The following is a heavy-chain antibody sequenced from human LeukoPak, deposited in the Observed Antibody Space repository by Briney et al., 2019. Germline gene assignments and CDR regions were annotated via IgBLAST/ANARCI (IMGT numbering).Heavy chain of an antibody. CDR3: QSRYLEWLLEY. CDR2: IYSSGSA. Sequence: SETLSLTCTVSGGSINSNNYYWGWIRQPPGKGLEWIGSIYSSGSAYYNPSLKSRVTISVDTSKNQFSLRLSSVTAADTAVYYCQSRYLEWLLEYWGQGTLVTVSS. D-gene: IGHD3-3*01. J-gene: IGHJ4*02. CDR1: GGSINSNNYY. V-gene: IGHV4-39*01.